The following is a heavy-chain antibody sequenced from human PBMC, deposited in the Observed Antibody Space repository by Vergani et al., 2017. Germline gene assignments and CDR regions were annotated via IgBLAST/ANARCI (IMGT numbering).Heavy chain of an antibody. J-gene: IGHJ6*02. Sequence: QVQLVQSGAEVKKPGASVKVSCKASGYTFTSYYMHWVRQAPGQGLEWMGIINPSGGSTSYAQKFQGRVTMTRDTSTGTVYMELSSLRSEDTAMYYCARDDYSSGWSYYYYYGMDVWGQGTTVTVSS. CDR3: ARDDYSSGWSYYYYYGMDV. D-gene: IGHD6-19*01. V-gene: IGHV1-46*01. CDR2: INPSGGST. CDR1: GYTFTSYY.